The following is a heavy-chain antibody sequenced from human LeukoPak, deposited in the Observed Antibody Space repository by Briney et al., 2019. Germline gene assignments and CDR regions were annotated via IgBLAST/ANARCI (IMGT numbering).Heavy chain of an antibody. CDR2: IIPIFGTA. CDR1: GGTFSIYA. D-gene: IGHD3-10*01. CDR3: ARVSRPDYYYGSGSLGTSYYFDY. J-gene: IGHJ4*02. V-gene: IGHV1-69*13. Sequence: GASVTVSCTASGGTFSIYAISWVRQAPGQGLEWMGGIIPIFGTANYAQKFQGRVTITADESTSTAYMELSSLRSEDTAVYYCARVSRPDYYYGSGSLGTSYYFDYWGQGTLVTVSS.